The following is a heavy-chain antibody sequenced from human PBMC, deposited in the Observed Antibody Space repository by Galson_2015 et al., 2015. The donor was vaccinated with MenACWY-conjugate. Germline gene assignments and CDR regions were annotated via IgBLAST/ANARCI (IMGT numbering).Heavy chain of an antibody. CDR2: IKADGSFS. CDR3: ARDNNWSFDS. J-gene: IGHJ4*02. Sequence: SLRLSCAASGFTFNNYWMHWVRRPPRKGLEWISYIKADGSFSNYADSVKGRFTISTDNAKNMVYLQMDGLGDEDTAVYFCARDNNWSFDSWGQGTLVTVSS. D-gene: IGHD1-1*01. CDR1: GFTFNNYW. V-gene: IGHV3-74*01.